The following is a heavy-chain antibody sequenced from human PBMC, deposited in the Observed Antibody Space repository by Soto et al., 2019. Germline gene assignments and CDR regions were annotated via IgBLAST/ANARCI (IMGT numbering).Heavy chain of an antibody. CDR3: AHSHVLLSFAFDS. D-gene: IGHD3-10*01. Sequence: QITLKESGPTLVKPTQTLTLTCTFSGFSIRTSGVGVGWIRQPPGKTLEWLALVYWDADKRYSPSLKNRLTITKDTSTNQVVLTMTNMDPADTATYFCAHSHVLLSFAFDSWGQGTLVSVSS. CDR2: VYWDADK. J-gene: IGHJ4*02. V-gene: IGHV2-5*02. CDR1: GFSIRTSGVG.